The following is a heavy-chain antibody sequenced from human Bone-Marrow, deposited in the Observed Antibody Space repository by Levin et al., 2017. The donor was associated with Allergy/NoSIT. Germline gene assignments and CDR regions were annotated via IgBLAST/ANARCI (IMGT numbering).Heavy chain of an antibody. CDR2: ISINGRST. J-gene: IGHJ1*01. CDR3: ARLTYGDNGSASPH. Sequence: PGGSLRLSCVGSGFTFSSHLLHWVRQAPGKGLESVSAISINGRSTYYADSVKGRFTISRDDSKNTLYLQMGSLRTEDTAVYYCARLTYGDNGSASPHWGQGTLVTVAS. V-gene: IGHV3-64*02. D-gene: IGHD4-17*01. CDR1: GFTFSSHL.